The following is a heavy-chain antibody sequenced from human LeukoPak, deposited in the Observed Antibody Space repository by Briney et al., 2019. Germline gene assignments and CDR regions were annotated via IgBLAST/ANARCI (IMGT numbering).Heavy chain of an antibody. CDR2: ISYDGSNK. CDR1: GFTFSSYA. D-gene: IGHD3-10*01. CDR3: ARDPLYYYGSGSYFHDY. J-gene: IGHJ4*02. V-gene: IGHV3-30*04. Sequence: GGSLRLSCAASGFTFSSYAMHWVRPAPGKGLEWVAVISYDGSNKYYPDSVKGRFTISRDNSKNTLYLQMNSLRAEDTAVYYCARDPLYYYGSGSYFHDYWGQGTLVTVSS.